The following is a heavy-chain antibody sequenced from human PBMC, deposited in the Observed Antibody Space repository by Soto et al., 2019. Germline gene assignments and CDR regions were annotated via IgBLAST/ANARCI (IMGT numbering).Heavy chain of an antibody. CDR3: ARAGIADCGGDFYNWGSFDY. CDR2: SIPIFGTA. CDR1: GGTFSSYA. D-gene: IGHD2-21*02. V-gene: IGHV1-69*01. Sequence: QVQLVQSGAEVKKPGSSVKVSCKASGGTFSSYAIRWVRQAPGQGLEWMGGSIPIFGTANYAQKFQGGVTITADESTSTADMELSSLRSEDTAVYYCARAGIADCGGDFYNWGSFDYWGQGTLVTVSS. J-gene: IGHJ4*02.